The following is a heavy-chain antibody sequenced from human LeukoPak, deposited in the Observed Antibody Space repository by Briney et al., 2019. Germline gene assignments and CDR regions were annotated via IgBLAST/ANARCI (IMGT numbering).Heavy chain of an antibody. Sequence: GASVKVSCKASGGTFSSYAISWVRQAPGQGLEWMGGIIPIFGTANYAQKFQGRVTITADKSTSTAYMELSSLRSEDTAVYYCARDVGFYYYDSRGYGPVDYWGQGTLVTVSS. CDR2: IIPIFGTA. D-gene: IGHD3-22*01. V-gene: IGHV1-69*06. CDR3: ARDVGFYYYDSRGYGPVDY. J-gene: IGHJ4*02. CDR1: GGTFSSYA.